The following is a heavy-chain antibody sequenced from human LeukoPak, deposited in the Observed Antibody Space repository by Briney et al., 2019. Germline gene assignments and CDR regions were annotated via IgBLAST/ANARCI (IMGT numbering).Heavy chain of an antibody. V-gene: IGHV1-46*01. CDR3: ARGRRYGSGTF. D-gene: IGHD3-10*01. J-gene: IGHJ4*02. CDR2: INPSGGST. CDR1: GFTFSSYG. Sequence: PGGSLRLSCAASGFTFSSYGMHWVRQAPGQGLEWMGIINPSGGSTSYAQKFQGRVTMTRDTSTSTVYMELSSLRSEDTAVYYCARGRRYGSGTFWGQGTLVTVSS.